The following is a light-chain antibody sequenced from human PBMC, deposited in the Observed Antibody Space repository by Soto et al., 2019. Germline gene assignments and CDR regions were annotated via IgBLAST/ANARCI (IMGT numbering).Light chain of an antibody. Sequence: DIQMTQTPSTLSASVGDRVTITCRASQSISSSLAWYQQKPGKAPKLLIYKASSLESGVPSRFSGSGSGTEFTLTISSLQPEYFATYSCQQYNSYSPVTFGQGTKVEIK. CDR1: QSISSS. J-gene: IGKJ1*01. CDR3: QQYNSYSPVT. V-gene: IGKV1-5*03. CDR2: KAS.